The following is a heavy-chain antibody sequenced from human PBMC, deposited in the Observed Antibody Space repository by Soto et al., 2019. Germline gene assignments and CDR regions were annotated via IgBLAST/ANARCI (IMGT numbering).Heavy chain of an antibody. V-gene: IGHV3-30*04. Sequence: QVQLVESGGGVVQPGRSLKLSCAASGFTFRTYAMHWVRQAPGKGLEWVAVISYDGSNTYYADSVKGRFTISRDNSKNTLYLQMTSLRTEDAAVYYCARDSETNGYSYDYFDYWGQGTLVTVSS. CDR1: GFTFRTYA. CDR3: ARDSETNGYSYDYFDY. J-gene: IGHJ4*02. D-gene: IGHD5-18*01. CDR2: ISYDGSNT.